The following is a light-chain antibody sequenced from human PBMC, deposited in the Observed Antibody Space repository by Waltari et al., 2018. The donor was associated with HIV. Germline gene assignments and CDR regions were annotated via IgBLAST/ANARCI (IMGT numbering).Light chain of an antibody. J-gene: IGKJ2*01. CDR2: GAS. CDR1: QTISSY. Sequence: DIQMTQSPSSLSASVGDRVTITCRASQTISSYLNWYQQKPGKAPMLLIYGASTLHSGVPSRFSGSGSVTDFTLTISSLQPEDFVTYYCQQSYSTPRTFGQGTKLEIK. V-gene: IGKV1-39*01. CDR3: QQSYSTPRT.